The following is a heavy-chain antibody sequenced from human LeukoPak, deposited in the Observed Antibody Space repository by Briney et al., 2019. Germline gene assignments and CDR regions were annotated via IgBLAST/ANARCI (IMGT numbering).Heavy chain of an antibody. CDR1: GGSFNSFF. CDR3: ARRGTWFDP. D-gene: IGHD3-10*01. Sequence: SETLSLTCTVSGGSFNSFFWSWIRQPPGKGLEWIGYIYTSGSTCYSPSLKSRVTISLDTSKNQFSLKLISVTAADTAVYYCARRGTWFDPWGQGTLVTVSS. V-gene: IGHV4-4*09. CDR2: IYTSGST. J-gene: IGHJ5*02.